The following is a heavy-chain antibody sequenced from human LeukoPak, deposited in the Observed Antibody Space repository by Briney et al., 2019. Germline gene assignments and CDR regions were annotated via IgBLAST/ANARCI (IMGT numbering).Heavy chain of an antibody. CDR2: IRSDGST. D-gene: IGHD1-26*01. J-gene: IGHJ3*02. CDR3: AREMYSGMYNDAFDI. Sequence: GGSLRLSCTASGFTVSSNYMSWVRQAPGKGLEWVSVIRSDGSTNHADSVKGRFTISRDNSKNTLYLQMNNLRAEDTAMYYCAREMYSGMYNDAFDIWGQGTKVTVSS. CDR1: GFTVSSNY. V-gene: IGHV3-53*01.